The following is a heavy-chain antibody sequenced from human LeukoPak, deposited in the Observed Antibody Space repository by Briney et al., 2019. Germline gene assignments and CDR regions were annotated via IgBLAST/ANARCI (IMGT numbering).Heavy chain of an antibody. CDR1: GFTFSSNW. CDR2: VKQDGSET. D-gene: IGHD5-18*01. Sequence: GGSLRLSCAASGFTFSSNWMSWVRQAPGKGLEWVANVKQDGSETYYVDSVKGRFTISRDNAKNSLFLRMNTLRVEDTAVYYCARAYSYAFEPWGQGTLVTVSS. V-gene: IGHV3-7*04. J-gene: IGHJ5*02. CDR3: ARAYSYAFEP.